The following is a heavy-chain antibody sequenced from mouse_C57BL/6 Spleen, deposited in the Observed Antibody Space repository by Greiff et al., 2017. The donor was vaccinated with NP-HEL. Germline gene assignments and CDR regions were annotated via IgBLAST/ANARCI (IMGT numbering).Heavy chain of an antibody. D-gene: IGHD2-12*01. CDR1: GFTFSSYA. J-gene: IGHJ4*01. V-gene: IGHV5-9-1*02. CDR2: ISSGGDYI. CDR3: TRAFGYYNAMDY. Sequence: EVKLVESGEGLVKPGGSLKLSCAASGFTFSSYAMSWVRQTPEKRLEWVAYISSGGDYIYYADTVKGRFTISRDNARNTLYLQMSSLKSEDTAMYYCTRAFGYYNAMDYWGQGTSVTVSS.